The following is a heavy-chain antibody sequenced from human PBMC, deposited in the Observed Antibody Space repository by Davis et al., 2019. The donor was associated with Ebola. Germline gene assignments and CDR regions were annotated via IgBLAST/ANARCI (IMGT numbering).Heavy chain of an antibody. J-gene: IGHJ4*02. V-gene: IGHV3-21*01. CDR2: ISSSSSYI. D-gene: IGHD6-19*01. Sequence: GESLKISCAASGFTFSSYSMNWVRQAPGKGLEWVSSISSSSSYIYYADSVKGRFTISRDNAKNSLYLQMNSLRDEDTAVYYCARGPSSGGGYWGQGTLVTVSS. CDR3: ARGPSSGGGY. CDR1: GFTFSSYS.